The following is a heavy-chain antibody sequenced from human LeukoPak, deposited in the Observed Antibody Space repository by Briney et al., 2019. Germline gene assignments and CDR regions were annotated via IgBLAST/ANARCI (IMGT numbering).Heavy chain of an antibody. J-gene: IGHJ4*02. CDR3: ARQGIYFGSGPFDS. V-gene: IGHV4-39*07. D-gene: IGHD3-10*01. CDR2: IYYSGST. Sequence: PSETLSLTRTVSGGSISSSRYYWGWIRQPSGKGLEWIGSIYYSGSTFYHPSLKSRLTISVDTSKNQFSLKLSSVTAADTAIYYCARQGIYFGSGPFDSWGQGTLVTVSS. CDR1: GGSISSSRYY.